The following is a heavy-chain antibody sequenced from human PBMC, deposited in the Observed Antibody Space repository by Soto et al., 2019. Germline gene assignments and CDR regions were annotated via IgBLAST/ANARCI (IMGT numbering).Heavy chain of an antibody. V-gene: IGHV1-24*01. D-gene: IGHD1-7*01. Sequence: ASVKVSCKVSGYTLTELSIRWVRQAPGKGLEWMGSFDPEDGETIYTQKFQGRVTMTEDTSTDTAFLELSSLRSEDTAIYYCATSPELPLGVDVWGQGTTVNVSS. CDR3: ATSPELPLGVDV. CDR2: FDPEDGET. CDR1: GYTLTELS. J-gene: IGHJ6*02.